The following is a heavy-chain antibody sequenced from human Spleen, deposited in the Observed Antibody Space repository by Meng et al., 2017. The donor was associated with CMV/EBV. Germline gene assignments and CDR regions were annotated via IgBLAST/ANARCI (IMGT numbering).Heavy chain of an antibody. CDR3: ATSRPYSNYQLDY. CDR1: GYTFTGYY. D-gene: IGHD4-11*01. Sequence: ASVKVSCKASGYTFTGYYMHWVRQAPGQRPEWMGWINPNSGGTNFAQKFQGRVTMTRDTSISTVYMELRRLRSDDTAVYYCATSRPYSNYQLDYWGQGTLVTVSS. CDR2: INPNSGGT. V-gene: IGHV1-2*02. J-gene: IGHJ4*02.